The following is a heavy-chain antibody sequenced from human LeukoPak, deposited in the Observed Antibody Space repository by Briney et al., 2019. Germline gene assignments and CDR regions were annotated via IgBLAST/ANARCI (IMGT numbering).Heavy chain of an antibody. CDR2: IYYSWIT. D-gene: IGHD3-10*01. CDR3: ARVYYYGSGTGVSRFDP. Sequence: PSETLSLTCTVSGGSISSYYGSWIRQHPGKGLEWIGHIYYSWITNYKPSLKSRVAISVDASKNQFSLKLSSVTAAATAVYYCARVYYYGSGTGVSRFDPWGQGTLVTVSS. V-gene: IGHV4-59*01. CDR1: GGSISSYY. J-gene: IGHJ5*02.